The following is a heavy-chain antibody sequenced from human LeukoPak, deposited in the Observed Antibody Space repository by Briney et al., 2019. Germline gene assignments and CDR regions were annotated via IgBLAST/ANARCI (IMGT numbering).Heavy chain of an antibody. J-gene: IGHJ3*02. CDR1: GYTFTSYD. CDR3: ARAPLYYYDSSGSGAFDI. V-gene: IGHV1-8*01. Sequence: ASVKVSCKASGYTFTSYDINWVRQATGQGLEWMGWMNPNSGNTGYAQKFQGRVTMTRETSVSTAYMELTSLRSEDTAVYYCARAPLYYYDSSGSGAFDIWGQGTMVTVSS. D-gene: IGHD3-22*01. CDR2: MNPNSGNT.